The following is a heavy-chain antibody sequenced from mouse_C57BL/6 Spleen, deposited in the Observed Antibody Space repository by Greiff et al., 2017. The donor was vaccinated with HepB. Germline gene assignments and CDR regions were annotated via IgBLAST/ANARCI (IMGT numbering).Heavy chain of an antibody. CDR2: IDPENGDT. CDR1: GFNIKDDH. Sequence: VQLQQSGAELVRPGASVKLSCTASGFNIKDDHMHWVKQRPEQGLEWIGWIDPENGDTEYASKFQGKATITADTSSNTAYLQLSSLTSEDTAVYYCTRYDYDGNYWGQGTTLTVSS. V-gene: IGHV14-4*01. D-gene: IGHD2-4*01. J-gene: IGHJ2*01. CDR3: TRYDYDGNY.